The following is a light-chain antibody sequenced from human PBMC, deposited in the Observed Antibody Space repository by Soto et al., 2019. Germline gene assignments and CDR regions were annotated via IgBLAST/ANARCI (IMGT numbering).Light chain of an antibody. Sequence: SVCRPSPGTLSLSPGARATLFCRPSQSVSNNWLAWYHQKHGQAPRLLIYGVSTRAPGIPHRFTASASEHDFTPTTTRLEPEDFAVSYCQQYAYSPRTFAQGTKVE. CDR1: QSVSNNW. J-gene: IGKJ1*01. V-gene: IGKV3-20*01. CDR2: GVS. CDR3: QQYAYSPRT.